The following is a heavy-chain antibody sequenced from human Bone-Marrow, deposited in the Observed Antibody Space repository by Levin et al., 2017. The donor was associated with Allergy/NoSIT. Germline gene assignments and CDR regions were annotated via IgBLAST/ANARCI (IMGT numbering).Heavy chain of an antibody. J-gene: IGHJ4*02. V-gene: IGHV3-23*01. Sequence: SGGSLRLSCAASGFIFSNYAMNWVRQAPGKGLEWVSQISGSGGNTHYADSVKGRFTFSRDNSKNTLYLQINSLRAEDTAVYYCAGYDTSAYHSPFDYWGQGTLVTVSS. CDR3: AGYDTSAYHSPFDY. CDR2: ISGSGGNT. CDR1: GFIFSNYA. D-gene: IGHD3-22*01.